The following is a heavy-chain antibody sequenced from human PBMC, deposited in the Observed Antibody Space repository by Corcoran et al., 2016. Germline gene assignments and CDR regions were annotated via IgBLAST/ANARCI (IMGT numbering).Heavy chain of an antibody. CDR2: IYHSGST. J-gene: IGHJ6*02. Sequence: QVQLQESGPGLVKPSGTLSLTCAVSGGSISSSNWWSWVRQPPGKGLEWIGEIYHSGSTNYNPSLNSQVTISVDKSKNQFSLKLTSVTAADTAVYYCARAVAVAGTGAYYSYGMDVWGQGTTVTVSS. CDR3: ARAVAVAGTGAYYSYGMDV. CDR1: GGSISSSNW. V-gene: IGHV4-4*02. D-gene: IGHD6-19*01.